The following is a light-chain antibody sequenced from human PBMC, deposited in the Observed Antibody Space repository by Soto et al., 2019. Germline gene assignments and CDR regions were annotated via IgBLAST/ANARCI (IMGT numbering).Light chain of an antibody. CDR1: NSDVGAYNY. J-gene: IGLJ2*01. CDR2: EVT. V-gene: IGLV2-11*01. Sequence: QSALTQPRSVSGSPGQSVTISCTGTNSDVGAYNYVSWYQHHPGKAPKLIIYEVTYRPSGVPDRFSGSRSGNTASLTVSGLQEEDEATYFCSSYAGSFQFVIFGGGTKVTVL. CDR3: SSYAGSFQFVI.